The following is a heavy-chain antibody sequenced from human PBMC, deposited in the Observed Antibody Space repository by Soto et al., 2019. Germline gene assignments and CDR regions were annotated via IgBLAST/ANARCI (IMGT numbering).Heavy chain of an antibody. J-gene: IGHJ5*02. D-gene: IGHD1-26*01. V-gene: IGHV3-15*01. CDR1: GFSFSNAW. CDR2: IKSKTDGGTA. Sequence: EVQLVESGGGLVKPGESLRLSCSASGFSFSNAWMSWVRQAPGKGLEWVGRIKSKTDGGTADYTTPVKDRFTISRDDSQNTLYLQMSDLKTEDTAVYFCSWLNMGASVAWGQGTLVTVSS. CDR3: SWLNMGASVA.